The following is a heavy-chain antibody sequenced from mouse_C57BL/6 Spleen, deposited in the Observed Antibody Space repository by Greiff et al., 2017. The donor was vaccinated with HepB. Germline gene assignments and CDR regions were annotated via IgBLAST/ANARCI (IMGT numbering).Heavy chain of an antibody. V-gene: IGHV1-81*01. J-gene: IGHJ4*01. CDR1: GYTFTSYG. Sequence: VKLMESGAELARPGASVKLSCKASGYTFTSYGISWVKQRTGQGLEWIGEIYPRSGNTYYNEKFKGKATLTADKSSSTAYMELRSLTSEDSAVYFCASPLIYYYGSSYGDYAMDYWGQGTSVTVSS. CDR3: ASPLIYYYGSSYGDYAMDY. D-gene: IGHD1-1*01. CDR2: IYPRSGNT.